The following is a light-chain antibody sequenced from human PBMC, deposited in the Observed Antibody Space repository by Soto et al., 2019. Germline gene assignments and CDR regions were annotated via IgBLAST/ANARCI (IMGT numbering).Light chain of an antibody. CDR3: CSYAGSSSFRVL. V-gene: IGLV2-11*01. Sequence: QSVLTQPRSVSGSPGQSVTISCTGTNSDVGTYNYVSWYQQHPGKAPKLIIYDVTKRPSGVPDRFSGSKSGNTASLIISGLQAADEADYYCCCCSYAGSSSFRVLFGGGTQLTVL. J-gene: IGLJ2*01. CDR1: NSDVGTYNY. CDR2: DVT.